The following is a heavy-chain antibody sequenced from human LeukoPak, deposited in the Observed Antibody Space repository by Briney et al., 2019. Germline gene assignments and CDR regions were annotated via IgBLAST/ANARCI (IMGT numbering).Heavy chain of an antibody. CDR3: ARQQLKTTASFDS. CDR1: GGSITSYS. D-gene: IGHD4-17*01. Sequence: PSETLSLTCTVSGGSITSYSWSWIRLPAGKGLEWIGRINPSGSTDYNTSLKSRLTMSLDTSKNHFSLNLNPVTAADTAVYYCARQQLKTTASFDSWGQGTLVTVSS. V-gene: IGHV4-4*07. J-gene: IGHJ4*02. CDR2: INPSGST.